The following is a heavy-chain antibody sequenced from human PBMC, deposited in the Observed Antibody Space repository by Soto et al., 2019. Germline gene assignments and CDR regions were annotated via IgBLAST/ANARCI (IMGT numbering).Heavy chain of an antibody. CDR1: GGSISSGGYY. V-gene: IGHV4-31*03. CDR3: ARAKAPLYSSSWYWFDP. J-gene: IGHJ5*02. CDR2: IYYSGST. Sequence: SETLSLTCTVSGGSISSGGYYWTWIRQHPGKGLEWIGYIYYSGSTYYNPSLKSRVTISVDTSKNQFSLKLSSVAAADTAVYYCARAKAPLYSSSWYWFDPWGQGTLVTVSS. D-gene: IGHD6-13*01.